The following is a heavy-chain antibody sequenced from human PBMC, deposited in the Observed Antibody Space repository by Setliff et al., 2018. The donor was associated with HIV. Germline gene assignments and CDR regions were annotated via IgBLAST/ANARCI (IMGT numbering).Heavy chain of an antibody. Sequence: SETLSLTCAVFGGSFTDIGGSFTDYYWIWIRQPPGKGLEWIGEINHSGSTHYNPSLKSRFTISVDTSKNQFSLKVNSVTAADTAVYYCASGARLLAAYRDRWDYYYMGVWGKGTTVTVSS. D-gene: IGHD1-26*01. J-gene: IGHJ6*03. CDR2: INHSGST. CDR3: ASGARLLAAYRDRWDYYYMGV. CDR1: GGSFTDIGGSFTDYY. V-gene: IGHV4-34*01.